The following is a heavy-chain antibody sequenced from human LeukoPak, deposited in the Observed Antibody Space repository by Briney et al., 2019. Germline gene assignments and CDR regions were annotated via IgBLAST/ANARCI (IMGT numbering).Heavy chain of an antibody. CDR2: SISSSSYI. V-gene: IGHV3-21*01. CDR3: ARAIVVVPAAMLDY. J-gene: IGHJ4*02. Sequence: GGSLRLSCAASGFTFSSYSMNWARQAPGKGLEWVSSSISSSSYIYYADSVKGRFTISRDNAKNSLYLQMNSLRAEDTAVYYCARAIVVVPAAMLDYWGQGTLVTVSS. D-gene: IGHD2-2*01. CDR1: GFTFSSYS.